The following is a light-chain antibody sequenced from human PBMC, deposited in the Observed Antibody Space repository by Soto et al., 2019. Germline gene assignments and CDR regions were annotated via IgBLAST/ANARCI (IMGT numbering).Light chain of an antibody. CDR2: DAS. V-gene: IGKV3-11*01. CDR3: QQRTNWPPTWT. CDR1: QSVSTN. Sequence: EIVLTQSPATLSLSPGERATLSCRASQSVSTNLPWYQQKPGQAPRLLIYDASKRATGIPARFSGSGSGTDFTLTISSLGPEDFAVYYCQQRTNWPPTWTFGQGTKVEIK. J-gene: IGKJ1*01.